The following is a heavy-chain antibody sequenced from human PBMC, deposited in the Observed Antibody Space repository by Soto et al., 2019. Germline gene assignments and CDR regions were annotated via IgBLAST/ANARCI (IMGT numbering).Heavy chain of an antibody. D-gene: IGHD2-15*01. V-gene: IGHV3-30*18. CDR2: ISYDGGDK. CDR3: VKEQDIIAAGYYFDY. Sequence: QVQLVESGGGVVQPGRSLRLSCAASGFTFSSHGMHWVRQAAGKGLEWVAVISYDGGDKKSADSVKGRFTVSRDNSKNTLFLQMNSLRAEDTAVYYCVKEQDIIAAGYYFDYWGQGTLVTVSS. J-gene: IGHJ4*02. CDR1: GFTFSSHG.